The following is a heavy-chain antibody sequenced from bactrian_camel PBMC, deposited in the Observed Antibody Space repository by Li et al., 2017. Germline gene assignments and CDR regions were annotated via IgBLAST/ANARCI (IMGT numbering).Heavy chain of an antibody. CDR2: IRSGGGST. Sequence: DVQLVESGGGLVRPGGSLRLSCAASGFIFSNYDMSWVRQAPGKGLEWVSTIRSGGGSTYYADSVKGRFTISRDNAKNTMYLQLNSLKTEDMAMYYCTPNSFGYWGQGTQDTVS. V-gene: IGHV3S40*01. J-gene: IGHJ6*01. CDR3: TPNSFGY. CDR1: GFIFSNYD.